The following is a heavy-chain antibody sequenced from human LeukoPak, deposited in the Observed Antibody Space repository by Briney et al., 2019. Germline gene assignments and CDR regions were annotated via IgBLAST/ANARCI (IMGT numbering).Heavy chain of an antibody. V-gene: IGHV4-34*01. D-gene: IGHD2-21*02. J-gene: IGHJ4*02. Sequence: PSETPSLTCAVYGGSFSGYYWSWIRQPPGKGLEWIGEINHSGSTNYNPSLKSRVTISVDTSKNQFSLKLSSVTAADTAVYYCARVSDYYFDYWGQGTLVTVSS. CDR2: INHSGST. CDR1: GGSFSGYY. CDR3: ARVSDYYFDY.